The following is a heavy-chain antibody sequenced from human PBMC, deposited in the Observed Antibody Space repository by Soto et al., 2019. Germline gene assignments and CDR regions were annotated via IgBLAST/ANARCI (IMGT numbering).Heavy chain of an antibody. CDR1: GFTFSDHW. Sequence: PRGSLRLSCAASGFTFSDHWLSWVRQAPGKGLEWVANIKQDGSEKYYVKSVKGRFTVSRDNARNSLYLQMNSLRAEDTAVYYCAISPGSSSWAYYYYHGVDVWGQGTTVTASS. CDR2: IKQDGSEK. J-gene: IGHJ6*02. D-gene: IGHD6-13*01. CDR3: AISPGSSSWAYYYYHGVDV. V-gene: IGHV3-7*01.